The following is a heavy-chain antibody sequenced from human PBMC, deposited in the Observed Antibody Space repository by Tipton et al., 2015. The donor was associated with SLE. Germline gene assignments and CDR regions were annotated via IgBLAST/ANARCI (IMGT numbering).Heavy chain of an antibody. Sequence: TLSLTCAVYGGSFSGYSWTWIRQSPGKGLQWVGEISHSGSTNYNPSLKSRVTISVDTSENQFSLKLSSVTAADTAVYYCARHFSPGYSGSRAPAGAFDVWGQGTMVTVSS. V-gene: IGHV4-34*01. CDR1: GGSFSGYS. D-gene: IGHD1-26*01. CDR3: ARHFSPGYSGSRAPAGAFDV. J-gene: IGHJ3*01. CDR2: ISHSGST.